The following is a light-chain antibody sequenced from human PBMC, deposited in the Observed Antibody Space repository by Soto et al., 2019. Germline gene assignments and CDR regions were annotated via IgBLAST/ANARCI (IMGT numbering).Light chain of an antibody. Sequence: DIVMTQSPLSLPVTPGEPASISCRSSQSLLHSNGYTYLDWYLQKPGQSPQLLIYLGSNRASGVPDMFRGSGSGTDFTLKISRVEAEDVGVYYCMQALQTPGFGHGTKVDIK. J-gene: IGKJ3*01. CDR1: QSLLHSNGYTY. CDR2: LGS. CDR3: MQALQTPG. V-gene: IGKV2-28*01.